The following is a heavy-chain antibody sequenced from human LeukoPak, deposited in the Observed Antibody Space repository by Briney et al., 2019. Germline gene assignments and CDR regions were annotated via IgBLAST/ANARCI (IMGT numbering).Heavy chain of an antibody. D-gene: IGHD6-13*01. CDR2: INPSGGST. CDR3: ARDGRGYSSSLDY. CDR1: GYTFTSYD. J-gene: IGHJ4*02. Sequence: ASVKVSCKASGYTFTSYDINWVRQATGQGLEWMGIINPSGGSTSYAQKFQGRVTITRDTSASTAYMELSSLRSEDTAVYYCARDGRGYSSSLDYWGQGTLVTVSS. V-gene: IGHV1-46*01.